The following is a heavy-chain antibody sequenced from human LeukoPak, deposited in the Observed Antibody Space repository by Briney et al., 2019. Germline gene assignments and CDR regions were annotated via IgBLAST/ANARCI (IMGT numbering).Heavy chain of an antibody. CDR3: ATSIVADNWFDP. CDR1: GYTLTELS. CDR2: FDPEDGET. J-gene: IGHJ5*02. D-gene: IGHD3-22*01. Sequence: ASVKVSCKVSGYTLTELSMHWVRQAPGKGLEWMGGFDPEDGETIYAQKFQGRVTMTEDTSTDTAYMELSSLRSEDTAVCYCATSIVADNWFDPWGQGTLVTVSS. V-gene: IGHV1-24*01.